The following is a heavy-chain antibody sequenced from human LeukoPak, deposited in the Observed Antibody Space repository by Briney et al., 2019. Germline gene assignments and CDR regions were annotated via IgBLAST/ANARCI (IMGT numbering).Heavy chain of an antibody. Sequence: GASVKVSCKASGGSFSNYAISWVRQAPGQGLEWMGGIVPILRTTNYARKFQGRVTMTAGESTSTAYMELSSLRSDDTAVYYCARGPPPYTEGDLFYYYGLDVWGQGTTVTVSS. V-gene: IGHV1-69*13. CDR1: GGSFSNYA. J-gene: IGHJ6*02. CDR3: ARGPPPYTEGDLFYYYGLDV. CDR2: IVPILRTT. D-gene: IGHD3-16*01.